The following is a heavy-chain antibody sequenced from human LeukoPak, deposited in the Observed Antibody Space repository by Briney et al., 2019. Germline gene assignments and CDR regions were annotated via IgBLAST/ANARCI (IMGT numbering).Heavy chain of an antibody. CDR2: IHYSGTT. Sequence: SETLSLTCAVYGGSFSGYYWNWIRQPPGKGLEWIGYIHYSGTTDYNPSLKSRVTISIDTSKNQFSLNLSSMTAADTAVYYCARSNAFDVRGQGTMVTVSS. V-gene: IGHV4-34*11. J-gene: IGHJ3*01. CDR1: GGSFSGYY. CDR3: ARSNAFDV.